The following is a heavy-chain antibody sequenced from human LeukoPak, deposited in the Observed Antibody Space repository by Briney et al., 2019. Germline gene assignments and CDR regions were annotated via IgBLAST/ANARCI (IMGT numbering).Heavy chain of an antibody. CDR2: MNPNSGNT. D-gene: IGHD3-3*01. CDR3: ARGPTYDLWSGDSYSYYYMDV. V-gene: IGHV1-8*01. CDR1: GYTFTNYD. Sequence: GASVKVSCKASGYTFTNYDINWVRQATGQGLVWMGWMNPNSGNTGSAQKFQGRVMMTRDISISTAYMELSSLRSEETAVYYCARGPTYDLWSGDSYSYYYMDVWGKGTTVAVSS. J-gene: IGHJ6*03.